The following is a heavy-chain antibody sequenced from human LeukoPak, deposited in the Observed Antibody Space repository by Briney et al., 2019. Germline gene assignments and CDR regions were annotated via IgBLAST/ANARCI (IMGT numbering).Heavy chain of an antibody. CDR1: GGTFSSYA. J-gene: IGHJ6*02. CDR2: IIPIFGTA. D-gene: IGHD3-3*01. V-gene: IGHV1-69*13. Sequence: SVKVSCKASGGTFSSYAISWVRQAPGQGLEWMGGIIPIFGTANYAQKFQGRVTNTADESTSTAYMELSSLRSEDTAVYYCARSGVVLYYYYDMDVWGQGTTVTVSS. CDR3: ARSGVVLYYYYDMDV.